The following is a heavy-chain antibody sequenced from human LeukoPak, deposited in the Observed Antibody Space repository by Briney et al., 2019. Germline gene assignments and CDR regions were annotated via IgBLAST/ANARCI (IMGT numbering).Heavy chain of an antibody. J-gene: IGHJ4*02. CDR2: MYSGGTT. CDR1: GFSVSTNF. CDR3: AREGYSSGSRTGTDY. V-gene: IGHV3-53*05. D-gene: IGHD5-18*01. Sequence: GGSLRLSCAASGFSVSTNFMNWVRQAPGRGLEWVSVMYSGGTTSYADSVKGRFTISRDNSKNTVSLQMNSLRIDDTAVYYCAREGYSSGSRTGTDYWGQGTLVTVSS.